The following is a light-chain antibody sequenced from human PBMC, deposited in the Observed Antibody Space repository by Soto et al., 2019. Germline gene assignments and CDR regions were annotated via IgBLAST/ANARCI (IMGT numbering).Light chain of an antibody. CDR2: DAS. CDR3: QQFNSYPFT. J-gene: IGKJ3*01. Sequence: AIQLTQSPSSLSASVGDRVTITCWASQGISSALAWYQQKPGKAPKLLIYDASSLESGVPSRFSGSGSGTDFTLTISSLQPEHFATYYCQQFNSYPFTFGPGTKVDIK. CDR1: QGISSA. V-gene: IGKV1-13*02.